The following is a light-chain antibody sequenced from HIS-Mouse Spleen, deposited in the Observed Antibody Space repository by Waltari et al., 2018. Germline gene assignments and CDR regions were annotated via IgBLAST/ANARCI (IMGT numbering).Light chain of an antibody. Sequence: QSALTQPRSVSGSPGQSVTISCTGTSSYVGGYNYVSWYQQHPGKAPKLMIYDVSKRPSGVPDRFSGSKSGNTASLTISGLQAEDEADYYCCSYAGSYTLFGGGTKLTVL. J-gene: IGLJ3*02. V-gene: IGLV2-11*01. CDR3: CSYAGSYTL. CDR1: SSYVGGYNY. CDR2: DVS.